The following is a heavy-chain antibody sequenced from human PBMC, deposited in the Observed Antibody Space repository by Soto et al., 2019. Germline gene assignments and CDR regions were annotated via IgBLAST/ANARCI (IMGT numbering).Heavy chain of an antibody. CDR1: GGSISSSSYY. Sequence: PSETLSLTCTVSGGSISSSSYYWGWIRQPPGKGLEWIGYIYHSGSTDYNPSLKSRLTISVDTSKNQFSLKLSSVTAADTAVYYCARGGWSLDYWGQGTLVTVSS. CDR2: IYHSGST. CDR3: ARGGWSLDY. V-gene: IGHV4-39*07. D-gene: IGHD2-15*01. J-gene: IGHJ4*02.